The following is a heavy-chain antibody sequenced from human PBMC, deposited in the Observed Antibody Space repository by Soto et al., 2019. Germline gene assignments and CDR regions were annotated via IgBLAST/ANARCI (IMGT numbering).Heavy chain of an antibody. J-gene: IGHJ4*02. Sequence: QIQLLQSGAEVKKPGASVKVTCKVSGYTFRNFGISWVRQAPGQGLEWMGWISAYNANANYAQKFQGRLTMTADTSTTTAYMELRSLRTDDTPVSYCAREYSYFDYWGQGTLITVSS. CDR2: ISAYNANA. CDR3: AREYSYFDY. D-gene: IGHD1-26*01. CDR1: GYTFRNFG. V-gene: IGHV1-18*01.